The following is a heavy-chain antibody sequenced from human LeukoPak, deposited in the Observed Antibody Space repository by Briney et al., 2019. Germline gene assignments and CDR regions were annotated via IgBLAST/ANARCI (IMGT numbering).Heavy chain of an antibody. CDR1: GLSFSSYG. Sequence: GGSLRLSCAGAGLSFSSYGMHWVRQAPGKGLEWVAVVSDDGSDKYYADSVKGRFTISRDNSKNTLYLQMNSLRAEDTATYYCAKPRAMTTGVGRYFDLWGRGTLVTVSS. CDR2: VSDDGSDK. J-gene: IGHJ2*01. CDR3: AKPRAMTTGVGRYFDL. V-gene: IGHV3-30*18. D-gene: IGHD1-1*01.